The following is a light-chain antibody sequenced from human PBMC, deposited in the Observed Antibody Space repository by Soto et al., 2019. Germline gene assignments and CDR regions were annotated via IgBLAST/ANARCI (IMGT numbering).Light chain of an antibody. CDR2: DNS. CDR1: SSDIGAGYD. Sequence: QSVLTQPPSVSGAPGQRVTISCAGSSSDIGAGYDVHWYQQLPGTAPKLLIYDNSNRPSGVPDRFSGSKSGASASLAITGLQAEDEADYYCQSYDNSLRGWVFGGGTKVTVL. CDR3: QSYDNSLRGWV. J-gene: IGLJ3*02. V-gene: IGLV1-40*01.